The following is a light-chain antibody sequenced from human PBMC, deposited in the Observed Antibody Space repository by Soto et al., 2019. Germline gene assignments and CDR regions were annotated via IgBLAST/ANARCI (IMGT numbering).Light chain of an antibody. V-gene: IGLV2-14*01. CDR3: KPYTSTDTYA. CDR1: RSDVGGYDY. J-gene: IGLJ1*01. CDR2: EVS. Sequence: QSALTQPASVSGSPGQSITISCTGTRSDVGGYDYVSWYQQRPGKAPKLIIYEVSNRPSGVSNRFSGSKSGNTASLTVSGLQAEDEGDYYCKPYTSTDTYAFGSGT.